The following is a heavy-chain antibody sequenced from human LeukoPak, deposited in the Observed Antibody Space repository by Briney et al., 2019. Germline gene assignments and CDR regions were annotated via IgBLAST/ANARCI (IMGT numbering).Heavy chain of an antibody. V-gene: IGHV4-4*07. D-gene: IGHD3-22*01. CDR1: GGAISSYY. Sequence: TSETLSLTCTVSGGAISSYYWSWIRQPAGKGLEWIGRIYTSGSTNYNPSLESRVTMSVDTSSNQFSLKLSSVTAADSTVYSCARVGDSSSYENWFDPWGQGTLVTVSS. CDR3: ARVGDSSSYENWFDP. CDR2: IYTSGST. J-gene: IGHJ5*02.